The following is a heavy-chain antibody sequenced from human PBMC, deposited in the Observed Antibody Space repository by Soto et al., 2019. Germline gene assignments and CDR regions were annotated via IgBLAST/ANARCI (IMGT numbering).Heavy chain of an antibody. D-gene: IGHD3-10*01. V-gene: IGHV3-66*01. Sequence: QLVESGGGLVQPGGSLRLSCAASGFTVSSNYMSWVRQAPGKGLEWVSVFYSGGSTYYADSVKGRFTISRDNSKNTLFLQMNSLRPEDTSVYYCARERVITLVRGIITDGYFDYWGQGTLVTVSS. J-gene: IGHJ4*02. CDR3: ARERVITLVRGIITDGYFDY. CDR2: FYSGGST. CDR1: GFTVSSNY.